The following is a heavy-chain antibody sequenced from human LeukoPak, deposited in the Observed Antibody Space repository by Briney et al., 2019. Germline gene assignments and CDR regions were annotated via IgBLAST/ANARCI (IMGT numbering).Heavy chain of an antibody. Sequence: GGSLRLSCAASGFTFSSYWMHWVRQAPGKGLMWVSRINSDGSTTSYADSVKGRFTISRDNAKNTLYLQMNSLRVEDRAVYYCTRINYGWGQGTLVTVSS. J-gene: IGHJ4*02. CDR1: GFTFSSYW. D-gene: IGHD3-16*01. CDR3: TRINYG. V-gene: IGHV3-74*01. CDR2: INSDGSTT.